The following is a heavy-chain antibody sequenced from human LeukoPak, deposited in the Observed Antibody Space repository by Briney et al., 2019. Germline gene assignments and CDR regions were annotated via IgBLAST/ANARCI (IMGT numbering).Heavy chain of an antibody. D-gene: IGHD6-13*01. V-gene: IGHV3-33*01. CDR1: GFTFSSYG. CDR2: IWYDGSSK. J-gene: IGHJ4*02. Sequence: GSLRLSCAASGFTFSSYGMHWVRQAPGKGLEWVAVIWYDGSSKYYADSVQGRFTISRDNSKNTLYLQMNSLRAEDTAVYYCARAGSSWSPHFDYWGQGTLVTVSS. CDR3: ARAGSSWSPHFDY.